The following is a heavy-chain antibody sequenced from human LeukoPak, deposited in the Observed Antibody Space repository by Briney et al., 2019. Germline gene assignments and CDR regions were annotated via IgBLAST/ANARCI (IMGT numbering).Heavy chain of an antibody. Sequence: GGSLRLSCAASGFTFSSYAMSWVRQAPGKGLEWVSAISGSGGSTYYADSVKGRFTISRDNSKNTLYLQMNSLRAEDTAVYYCATVLRYFDWSTFSTCVFDYWGQGTLVTVSS. J-gene: IGHJ4*02. D-gene: IGHD3-9*01. CDR3: ATVLRYFDWSTFSTCVFDY. CDR1: GFTFSSYA. V-gene: IGHV3-23*01. CDR2: ISGSGGST.